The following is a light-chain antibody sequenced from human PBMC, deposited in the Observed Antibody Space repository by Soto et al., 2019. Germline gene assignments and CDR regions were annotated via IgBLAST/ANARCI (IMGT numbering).Light chain of an antibody. J-gene: IGKJ4*01. CDR1: QSVLYSSKNKNY. Sequence: DIVMTQSPDSLAVSLGERATINCKSSQSVLYSSKNKNYLAWYQQKPGQPPKLLIYWASTRESGVPDRFSGSGSGTDFTLTISRLQAGDVAVYDCQQYYTTPPTFGGGTKLDIK. V-gene: IGKV4-1*01. CDR3: QQYYTTPPT. CDR2: WAS.